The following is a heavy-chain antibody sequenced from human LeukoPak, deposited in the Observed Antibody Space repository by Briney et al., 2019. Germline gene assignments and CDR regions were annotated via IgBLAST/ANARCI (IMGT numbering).Heavy chain of an antibody. CDR2: MRPASGDS. Sequence: ASVKVSCKASGYGFTTYYVHWVRQAPGQGLEWMGYMRPASGDSNFAHKFQDRVTMTRDTSITTAYLELSRLTSDDTAVYFCSTEDKYCTTTTCADYWGQGTLVTVSS. V-gene: IGHV1-2*02. J-gene: IGHJ4*02. CDR1: GYGFTTYY. D-gene: IGHD2-2*01. CDR3: STEDKYCTTTTCADY.